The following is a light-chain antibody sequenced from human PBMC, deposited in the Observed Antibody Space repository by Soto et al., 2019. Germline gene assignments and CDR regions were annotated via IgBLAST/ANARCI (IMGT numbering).Light chain of an antibody. Sequence: DIVMTQSPDSLTVSLGERATINCNSSQSVLYSSNNKNYLAWYQQKPGQPPKLLIYWASTRESGVPDRFSGSGSGTDFTLTISSLQAEDVAVYYCQQYYSTLGTFGQGTKVDNK. CDR1: QSVLYSSNNKNY. V-gene: IGKV4-1*01. CDR3: QQYYSTLGT. J-gene: IGKJ1*01. CDR2: WAS.